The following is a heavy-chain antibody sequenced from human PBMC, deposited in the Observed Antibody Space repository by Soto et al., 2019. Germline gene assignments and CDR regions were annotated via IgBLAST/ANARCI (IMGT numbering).Heavy chain of an antibody. CDR1: GGSIRSSNW. Sequence: QVQLQESGPGLVKPSGTLSITCAVSGGSIRSSNWWSWVRQPPGKGMDWIGEIYHSGSTNHNPSLTSRVTISVAKSMNQFSLKLSSVTAAATAVYDCARDSLAVSGFYVDYWGQGTLVTVAS. D-gene: IGHD6-19*01. V-gene: IGHV4-4*02. CDR3: ARDSLAVSGFYVDY. CDR2: IYHSGST. J-gene: IGHJ4*02.